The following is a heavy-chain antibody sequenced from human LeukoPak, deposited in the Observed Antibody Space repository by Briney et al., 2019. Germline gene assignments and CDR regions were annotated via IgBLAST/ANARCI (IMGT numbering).Heavy chain of an antibody. CDR1: GDSVSSNSAS. D-gene: IGHD4-11*01. CDR2: TYYKSKWYN. J-gene: IGHJ4*02. Sequence: SQTLSLTRVISGDSVSSNSASRNWIRQSPSRGLEWLGRTYYKSKWYNDYAVSVKSRITITPDTSKKQFSLQLNSVTPEDTAVYYCARGMRAHSNFPYFDYWGQGSRVTVSS. V-gene: IGHV6-1*01. CDR3: ARGMRAHSNFPYFDY.